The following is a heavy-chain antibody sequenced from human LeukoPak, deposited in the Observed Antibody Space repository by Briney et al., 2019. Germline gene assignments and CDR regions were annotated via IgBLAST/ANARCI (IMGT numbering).Heavy chain of an antibody. D-gene: IGHD3-9*01. CDR2: IYTSGST. CDR3: ARDYDILTGYSGARDAFDI. Sequence: SEALSLTCTVSGGSISSGGYYWSWIRQPAGKGLEWIGRIYTSGSTNYNPSLKSRVTMSVDTSKNQFSLKLSSVTAADTAVYYCARDYDILTGYSGARDAFDIWGQGTMVTVSS. CDR1: GGSISSGGYY. V-gene: IGHV4-61*02. J-gene: IGHJ3*02.